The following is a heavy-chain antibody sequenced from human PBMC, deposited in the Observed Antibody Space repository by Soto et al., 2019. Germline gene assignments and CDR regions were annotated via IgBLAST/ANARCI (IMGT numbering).Heavy chain of an antibody. V-gene: IGHV1-69*01. CDR1: EGTFSSYA. J-gene: IGHJ6*04. D-gene: IGHD4-17*01. Sequence: QVQLVQSGAEVKKPGSSVKVSCKASEGTFSSYAISWVRQAPGQGLEWMGGIIPIFGTANYAQKFQGRVTITADESTSTAYMELSSLRSEDTAVYYCAREDYGEYGPHRYYYGMDVWGKGTTVTVSS. CDR2: IIPIFGTA. CDR3: AREDYGEYGPHRYYYGMDV.